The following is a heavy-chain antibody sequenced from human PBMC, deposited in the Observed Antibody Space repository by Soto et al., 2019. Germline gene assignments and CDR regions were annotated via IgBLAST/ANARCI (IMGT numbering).Heavy chain of an antibody. Sequence: EVQLLESGGTLVQPGGSLRLSCVASGFTFSTHTMNWVRQAPGKGLEWVSRLTADSDDTSYADSIKGRFTISRDNSKNTLYLQMNSLRAEDTAIYYCAKGLDRASLDFWGQGALVTVSP. CDR3: AKGLDRASLDF. CDR2: LTADSDDT. V-gene: IGHV3-23*01. D-gene: IGHD1-1*01. J-gene: IGHJ4*02. CDR1: GFTFSTHT.